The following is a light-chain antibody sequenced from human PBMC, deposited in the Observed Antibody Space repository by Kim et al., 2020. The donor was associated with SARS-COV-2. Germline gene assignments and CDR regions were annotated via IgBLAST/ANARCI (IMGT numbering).Light chain of an antibody. J-gene: IGLJ2*01. CDR1: SSDVGGYKY. CDR2: DDD. Sequence: LTQPASVSGSLGQSITISCGGSSSDVGGYKYVAWYQQHPGKAPKFMIYDDDKRPSGIPDRFSGSKSGNTASLTISGLQAEDEADYYCTSYTDSSTVIFGGGTKVTVL. V-gene: IGLV2-14*03. CDR3: TSYTDSSTVI.